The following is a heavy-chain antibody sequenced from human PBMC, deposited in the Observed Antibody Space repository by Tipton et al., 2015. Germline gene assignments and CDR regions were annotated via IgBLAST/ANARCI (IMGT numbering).Heavy chain of an antibody. J-gene: IGHJ5*02. CDR2: INPSSGGT. CDR1: GYTFTDYY. V-gene: IGHV1-2*02. D-gene: IGHD3-9*01. CDR3: ARDPARYDILTGSTYNWFDP. Sequence: QLVQSGAEVKKPGASVQVSCKASGYTFTDYYIHWVRKVPGQGLEWMGWINPSSGGTNYVQKFRGRVSVTRDRSISTAYMELSSLRSDDTAIYYCARDPARYDILTGSTYNWFDPWGQGTLVTVSS.